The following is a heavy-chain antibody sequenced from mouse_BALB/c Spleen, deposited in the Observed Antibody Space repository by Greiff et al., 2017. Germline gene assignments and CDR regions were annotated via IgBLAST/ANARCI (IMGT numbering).Heavy chain of an antibody. V-gene: IGHV5-6-3*01. Sequence: EVHLVESGGGLVQPGGSLKLSCAASGFTFSSYGMSWVRQTPDKRLELVATINSNGGSTYYPDSVKGRFTISRDNAKNTLYLQMSSLKSEDTAMYYCARSSGYPYYFDYWGQGTTLTVSS. D-gene: IGHD3-1*01. J-gene: IGHJ2*01. CDR2: INSNGGST. CDR1: GFTFSSYG. CDR3: ARSSGYPYYFDY.